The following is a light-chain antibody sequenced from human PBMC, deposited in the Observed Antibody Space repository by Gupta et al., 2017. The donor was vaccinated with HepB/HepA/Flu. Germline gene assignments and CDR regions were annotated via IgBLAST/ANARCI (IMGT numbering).Light chain of an antibody. J-gene: IGLJ3*02. Sequence: SYDLTQPPSVSVSPGQTASITCSGDKLGDKYACWYQQQPGHSPVLFIYQDNKRPSGIPGRFSGSNSGNTATLTISGTQAMDEAYYYCQAWDSSTPCVFGGGTKLTVL. V-gene: IGLV3-1*01. CDR1: KLGDKY. CDR3: QAWDSSTPCV. CDR2: QDN.